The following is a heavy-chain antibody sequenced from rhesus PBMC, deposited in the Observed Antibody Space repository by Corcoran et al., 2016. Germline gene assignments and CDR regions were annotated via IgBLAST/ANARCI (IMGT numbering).Heavy chain of an antibody. J-gene: IGHJ4*01. CDR3: TTLTSATPNFDY. Sequence: EVQLVESGGGLVQPGGSMRLSCAASGFTFSTYGMTWVRQAPGKGLEWFSSISSASNYIYYADSVKGRFTISRDNGKNSLSLQMNSLRAEDTALYYCTTLTSATPNFDYWGQGVLVTVSS. CDR2: ISSASNYI. CDR1: GFTFSTYG. V-gene: IGHV3S16*01. D-gene: IGHD4-29*01.